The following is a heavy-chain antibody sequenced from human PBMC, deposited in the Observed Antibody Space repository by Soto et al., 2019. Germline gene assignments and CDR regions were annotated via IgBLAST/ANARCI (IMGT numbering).Heavy chain of an antibody. D-gene: IGHD3-10*01. CDR3: ARFATMVRGVID. CDR2: IYYSGST. CDR1: GGSVSSGSYY. J-gene: IGHJ4*02. V-gene: IGHV4-61*01. Sequence: PSETLSLTCTVSGGSVSSGSYYWSWIRQPPGKGLEWIGYIYYSGSTNYNPSLKSRVTISVDTSKNQFSLKLSSVTAADTAVYYCARFATMVRGVIDWGQGTLVTVSS.